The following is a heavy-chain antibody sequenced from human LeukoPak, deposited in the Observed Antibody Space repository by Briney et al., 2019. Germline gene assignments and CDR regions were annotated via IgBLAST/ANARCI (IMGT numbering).Heavy chain of an antibody. CDR3: VRDDILLWFGDFQH. J-gene: IGHJ1*01. CDR2: ISAYNGNT. Sequence: ASVKVSCKASGYTFTSYGISWVRQPPGQGLEWMGWISAYNGNTNYAQKLQGRVTMTTDTSTSTAYMELRSLRADDTAVYYCVRDDILLWFGDFQHWGQGTLVTVSS. D-gene: IGHD3-10*01. CDR1: GYTFTSYG. V-gene: IGHV1-18*01.